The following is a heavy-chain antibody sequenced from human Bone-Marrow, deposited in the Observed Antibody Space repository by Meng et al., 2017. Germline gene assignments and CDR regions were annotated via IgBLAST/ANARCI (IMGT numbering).Heavy chain of an antibody. CDR1: GFTFSSYE. J-gene: IGHJ4*02. Sequence: GESLKISCAASGFTFSSYEMNWVRQAPGKGLEWVSYISSSGSTIYYADSVKGRFTISRDNAKNSLYLQMNSLRAEDTAVYYCAREFWVATTSPSFDYWGQGTLVTVSS. CDR2: ISSSGSTI. V-gene: IGHV3-48*03. D-gene: IGHD5-12*01. CDR3: AREFWVATTSPSFDY.